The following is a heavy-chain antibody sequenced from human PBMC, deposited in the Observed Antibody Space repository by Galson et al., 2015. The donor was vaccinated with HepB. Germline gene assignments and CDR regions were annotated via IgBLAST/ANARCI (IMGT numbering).Heavy chain of an antibody. CDR1: GESFSGYY. J-gene: IGHJ4*02. V-gene: IGHV4-34*01. CDR2: INHRGDP. Sequence: SETLSLTCEVNGESFSGYYWTWIRRPPGKGLEWIGQINHRGDPTYKPSLQRRATISVDTSRNQFSLRLTSVSAADTAVYYCARVTPQVVAGIMIPYFLDHWGQGALVTVSS. D-gene: IGHD3-16*01. CDR3: ARVTPQVVAGIMIPYFLDH.